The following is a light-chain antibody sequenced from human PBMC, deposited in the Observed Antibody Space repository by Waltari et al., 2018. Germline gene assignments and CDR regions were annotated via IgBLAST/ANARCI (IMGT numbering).Light chain of an antibody. CDR1: DIGSKS. Sequence: SYVLTQPPSVSVAPGKTARFTCGGNDIGSKSVNWYQQKPGQAPVVVIYYDSDRPSGIPGRFSGTNSGNTATLTISRVEDEDEADYYCQVWDSSSDQVLFGGGTKLTVL. CDR2: YDS. V-gene: IGLV3-21*04. CDR3: QVWDSSSDQVL. J-gene: IGLJ2*01.